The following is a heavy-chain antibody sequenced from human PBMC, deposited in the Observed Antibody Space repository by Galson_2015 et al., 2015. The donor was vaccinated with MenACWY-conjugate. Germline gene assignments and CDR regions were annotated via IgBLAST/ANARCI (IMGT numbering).Heavy chain of an antibody. CDR1: GFTFSSYA. CDR2: ISYDGSNK. Sequence: SLRLSCAASGFTFSSYAMHWVRQAPGKGLEWVAVISYDGSNKYYADSVKGRFTISRDNSKNTLYLQMNSLRAEDTAVYYCARGRGNYYGSGSYYKGYWGQGTLVTVSS. CDR3: ARGRGNYYGSGSYYKGY. V-gene: IGHV3-30*04. J-gene: IGHJ4*02. D-gene: IGHD3-10*01.